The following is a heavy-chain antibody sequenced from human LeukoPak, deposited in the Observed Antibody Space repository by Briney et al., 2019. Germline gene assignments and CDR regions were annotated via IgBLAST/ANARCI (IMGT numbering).Heavy chain of an antibody. Sequence: SETLSLTCAVNGGSFSGYYWSWIRQPPGKGLEWIGEINHSGSTNYNPSLESRVTISVDTSRNQFSLKLSSVTAADTAVYYCARTNFGAFDIWGQGTMVTVSS. V-gene: IGHV4-34*01. CDR1: GGSFSGYY. J-gene: IGHJ3*02. CDR3: ARTNFGAFDI. D-gene: IGHD3-3*01. CDR2: INHSGST.